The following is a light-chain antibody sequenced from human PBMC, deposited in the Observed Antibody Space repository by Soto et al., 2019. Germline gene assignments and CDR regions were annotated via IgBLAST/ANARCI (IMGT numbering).Light chain of an antibody. V-gene: IGLV4-69*01. CDR3: QTWGTGIHVV. CDR1: SGHSSYA. J-gene: IGLJ2*01. Sequence: QPVLTQSPSASASLGASVKLTCTLSSGHSSYAIAWHQQQPEKGPRYLMKLDSDGSHTKRDAIPDRFSGSSSGADRYLTISSLQSEDEADYYCQTWGTGIHVVFGGGTKLTVL. CDR2: LDSDGSH.